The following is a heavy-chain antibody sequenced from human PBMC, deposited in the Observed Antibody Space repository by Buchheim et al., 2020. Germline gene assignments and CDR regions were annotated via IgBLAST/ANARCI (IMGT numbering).Heavy chain of an antibody. CDR2: IWYDGSNK. CDR3: AREGPQNSGWYLYYGMDV. CDR1: GFTFSSYG. V-gene: IGHV3-33*01. Sequence: QVQLVESGGGVVQPGRSLRLSCAASGFTFSSYGMHWVRQAPGKGLEWVAVIWYDGSNKYYADSVKGRFTISRDNSKNTLYLQMNSLRAEDTAVYYCAREGPQNSGWYLYYGMDVWGQGTT. J-gene: IGHJ6*02. D-gene: IGHD6-19*01.